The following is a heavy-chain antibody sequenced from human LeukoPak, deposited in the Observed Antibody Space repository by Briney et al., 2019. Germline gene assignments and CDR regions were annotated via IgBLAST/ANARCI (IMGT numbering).Heavy chain of an antibody. V-gene: IGHV4-30-2*01. CDR3: ARDRWHCSSTSCPPSLYYYYGMDV. CDR2: IYRSGST. CDR1: GGSISSYS. J-gene: IGHJ6*02. Sequence: SETLSLTCTVSGGSISSYSWSWIRQPPGKGLEWIGYIYRSGSTYYNPSLKSRVTISVDRSKNQFSLKLSSVTAADTAVYYCARDRWHCSSTSCPPSLYYYYGMDVWGQGTTVTVSS. D-gene: IGHD2-2*01.